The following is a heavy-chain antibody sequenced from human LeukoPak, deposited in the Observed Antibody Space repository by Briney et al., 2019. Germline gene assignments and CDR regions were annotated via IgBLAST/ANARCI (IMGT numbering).Heavy chain of an antibody. V-gene: IGHV3-30-3*01. D-gene: IGHD3-3*01. CDR1: GFTFSSYA. Sequence: GGSLRLSCAASGFTFSSYAMHWVRQAPGKGLEWVAVISYDGSNKYYADSVKGRFIISRDNSKNTLYLQMNSLRAEDTAVYYCAREEGFYDFWSGYDYWGQGTLVTVSS. J-gene: IGHJ4*02. CDR2: ISYDGSNK. CDR3: AREEGFYDFWSGYDY.